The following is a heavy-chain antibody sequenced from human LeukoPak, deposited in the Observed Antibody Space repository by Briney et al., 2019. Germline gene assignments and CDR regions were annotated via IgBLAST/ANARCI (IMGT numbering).Heavy chain of an antibody. D-gene: IGHD3-22*01. V-gene: IGHV1-8*03. CDR3: AREGYYDSSGYRNY. J-gene: IGHJ4*02. Sequence: ASVKVSCKTSGYTFTSYDINWVRQATGQGLEWMGWMNPNRGNTAYAQNFQGRVTFTRNTSISTAYMELSSLRSEDTAVYYCAREGYYDSSGYRNYWGQGTLVTVSS. CDR2: MNPNRGNT. CDR1: GYTFTSYD.